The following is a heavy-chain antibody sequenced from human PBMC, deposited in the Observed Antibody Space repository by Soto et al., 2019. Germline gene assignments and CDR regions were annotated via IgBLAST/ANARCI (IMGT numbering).Heavy chain of an antibody. CDR1: GYTFTSDG. D-gene: IGHD1-1*01. V-gene: IGHV1-18*01. CDR2: ISAYNGNT. Sequence: ASVKVSCKASGYTFTSDGISWVRQAPGQGLEWMGWISAYNGNTNYAQKLQGRVTMTTDTSTSTAYMELRSLRSDDTAVYYCARGRIPTEPYYFDYWGQGTLVTVSS. CDR3: ARGRIPTEPYYFDY. J-gene: IGHJ4*02.